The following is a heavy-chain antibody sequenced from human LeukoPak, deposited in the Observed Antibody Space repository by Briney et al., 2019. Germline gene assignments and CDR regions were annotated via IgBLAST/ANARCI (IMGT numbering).Heavy chain of an antibody. CDR1: GYTFTNYW. J-gene: IGHJ4*02. Sequence: GESLKISCKGSGYTFTNYWIGWVRQMPGKGLEWMGVIYPGDSDTRYSPSFQGQVTISADKSISTAYLQWSSLKASDTAMYYCARQTAEQYYDILTGSLGDGYYFDYWGQGTLVTVSS. CDR3: ARQTAEQYYDILTGSLGDGYYFDY. V-gene: IGHV5-51*01. D-gene: IGHD3-9*01. CDR2: IYPGDSDT.